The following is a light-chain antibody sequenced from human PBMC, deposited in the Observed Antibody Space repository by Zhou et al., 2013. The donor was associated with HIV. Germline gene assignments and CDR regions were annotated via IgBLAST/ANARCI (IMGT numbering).Light chain of an antibody. CDR3: QQYNNWPMYA. CDR2: GAS. CDR1: QSVSSN. J-gene: IGKJ2*01. V-gene: IGKV3-15*01. Sequence: DIVLTQSPGTLSLSPGERATLSCWASQSVSSNLAWYQQKPGQAPRLLIYGASTRATGIPARFSGSGSGTEFTLTISSLQSEDFAVYYCQQYNNWPMYAFGQGTKLEIK.